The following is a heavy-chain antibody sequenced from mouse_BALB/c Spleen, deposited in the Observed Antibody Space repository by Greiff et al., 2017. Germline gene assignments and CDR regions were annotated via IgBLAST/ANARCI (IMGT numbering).Heavy chain of an antibody. V-gene: IGHV14-1*02. CDR3: AGGAWFAY. Sequence: VQLQQSGAELVRPGALVKLSCKASGFNIKDYYMHWVKQRPEQGLEWIGWIDPENGNTIYDPKFQGKASITADTSSNTAYLQLSSLTSEDTAVYYCAGGAWFAYWGQGTLVTVSA. J-gene: IGHJ3*01. CDR2: IDPENGNT. CDR1: GFNIKDYY.